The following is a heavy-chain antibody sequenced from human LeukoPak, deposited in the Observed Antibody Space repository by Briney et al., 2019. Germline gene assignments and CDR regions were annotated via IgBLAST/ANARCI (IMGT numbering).Heavy chain of an antibody. J-gene: IGHJ4*02. D-gene: IGHD3-3*01. Sequence: ASVKVSCKASGYTFTGYYMHWVRQAPGQGLEWMGWINPNRGGTNYAQKFQGRVTMTRDTSISTAYMELSRLRSDDTAVYYCARDALTIFGAMNYWGQGTLVTVSS. V-gene: IGHV1-2*02. CDR3: ARDALTIFGAMNY. CDR2: INPNRGGT. CDR1: GYTFTGYY.